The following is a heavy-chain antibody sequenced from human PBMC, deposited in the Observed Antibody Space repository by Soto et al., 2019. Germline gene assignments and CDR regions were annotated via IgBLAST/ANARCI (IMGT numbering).Heavy chain of an antibody. D-gene: IGHD5-12*01. CDR1: S. Sequence: SIRWVWQAAGVGAEWIGGFEHEDGEIVFAQIFQGRITMTEDSSTDTAYMELSSLRSEDSAVYYCATQALTASHTGVAATYFAHWGQGTLVPVSP. CDR3: ATQALTASHTGVAATYFAH. V-gene: IGHV1-24*01. J-gene: IGHJ4*02. CDR2: FEHEDGEI.